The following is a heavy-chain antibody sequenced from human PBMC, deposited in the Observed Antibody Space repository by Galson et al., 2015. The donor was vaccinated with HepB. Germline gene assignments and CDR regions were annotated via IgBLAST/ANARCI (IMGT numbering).Heavy chain of an antibody. J-gene: IGHJ4*02. Sequence: SLRLSCAASGFTFSSYAMSWVRQAPGKGLEWVPTISGSGDSAYYAHSVKGRFTISRDNSKNTLYLQMDSLRAEDTAVYYCAKDKLLWFGADYWGQGTLVTVSS. V-gene: IGHV3-23*01. D-gene: IGHD3-10*01. CDR2: ISGSGDSA. CDR3: AKDKLLWFGADY. CDR1: GFTFSSYA.